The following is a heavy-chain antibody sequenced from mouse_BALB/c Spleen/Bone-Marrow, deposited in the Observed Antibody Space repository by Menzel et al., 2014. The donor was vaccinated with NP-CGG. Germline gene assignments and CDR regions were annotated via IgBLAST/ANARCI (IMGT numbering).Heavy chain of an antibody. CDR1: GFTSSTYT. D-gene: IGHD1-2*01. CDR3: TKLLRLRKYFDV. J-gene: IGHJ1*01. V-gene: IGHV5-6-4*01. Sequence: EVMLVESGGGLVKPGGSLKLSCAASGFTSSTYTMSWVRQTPENRPEWVATISSGGSYTYYLDSVKGRFTISRDNAENTLYLQSSSLKSEDTAMYYCTKLLRLRKYFDVWGAGTTVTVSS. CDR2: ISSGGSYT.